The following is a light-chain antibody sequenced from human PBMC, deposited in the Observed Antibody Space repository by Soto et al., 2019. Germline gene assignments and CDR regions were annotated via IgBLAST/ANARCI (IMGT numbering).Light chain of an antibody. Sequence: QSLLTQPASVSGSPGQSITISCTGTSSDVGGYNCVSWYQQHPGEAPKLMIYEVSDRPSGVSNRFSGSKSGNTASLTISGLQAEDEADYYCSSYTSSSTSFGTGTKVTVL. CDR2: EVS. CDR3: SSYTSSSTS. CDR1: SSDVGGYNC. J-gene: IGLJ1*01. V-gene: IGLV2-14*01.